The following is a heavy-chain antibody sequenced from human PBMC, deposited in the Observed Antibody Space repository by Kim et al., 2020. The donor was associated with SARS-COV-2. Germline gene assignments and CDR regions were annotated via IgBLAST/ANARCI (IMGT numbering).Heavy chain of an antibody. CDR1: GGSISNYY. J-gene: IGHJ4*02. CDR3: ARPRDVYNQPFDY. D-gene: IGHD1-1*01. CDR2: IYYSGST. V-gene: IGHV4-59*01. Sequence: SETLSLTCTVSGGSISNYYWSWIRQPPGKGLEWIGYIYYSGSTNYNPSLKSRVTISVDTSKNQFSLKLSSVTAADTAVYYCARPRDVYNQPFDYWGQGTLVTVSS.